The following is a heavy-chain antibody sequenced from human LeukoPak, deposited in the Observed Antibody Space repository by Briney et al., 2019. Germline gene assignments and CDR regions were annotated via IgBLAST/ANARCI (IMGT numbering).Heavy chain of an antibody. CDR1: GFTFSTFW. Sequence: GGSLRLSCAASGFTFSTFWMHWVRQGPGKGLVWVSRIKGDGSIVSYADSVKGRFTISRDNSKNTLYLQMNSLRAEDTAVYYCAKDYEVAVAGMGGYFDYWGQGTLVTVSS. J-gene: IGHJ4*02. CDR2: IKGDGSIV. CDR3: AKDYEVAVAGMGGYFDY. V-gene: IGHV3-74*01. D-gene: IGHD6-19*01.